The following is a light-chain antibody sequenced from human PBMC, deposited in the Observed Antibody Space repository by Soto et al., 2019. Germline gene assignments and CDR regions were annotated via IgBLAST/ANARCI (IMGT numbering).Light chain of an antibody. CDR2: AAS. CDR3: LQDYNYPWT. Sequence: AIQMTQSPSSLSASVGDRVTITCKASQGIRNDLGWYQQKPGKAPKLLIYAASSLQSGVPSRFSGSGSGTDFTLTISSLQPEDFAAHYCLQDYNYPWTFGQGTKVEIK. CDR1: QGIRND. J-gene: IGKJ1*01. V-gene: IGKV1-6*01.